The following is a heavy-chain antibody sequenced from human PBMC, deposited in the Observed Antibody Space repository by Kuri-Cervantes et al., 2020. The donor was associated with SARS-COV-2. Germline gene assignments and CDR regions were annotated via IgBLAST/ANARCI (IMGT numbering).Heavy chain of an antibody. J-gene: IGHJ6*03. CDR2: VNHRGST. D-gene: IGHD5-18*01. V-gene: IGHV4-34*01. CDR3: ARAYGFLGYIYYIDV. CDR1: GESFSGYY. Sequence: SETLSLTCAFYGESFSGYYWNWIRQSPGKGLEWIGEVNHRGSTNYNPSLKSRVTISVDTSSKQFSLHLSSVTAADTAVYYCARAYGFLGYIYYIDVWGRGTTVTVSS.